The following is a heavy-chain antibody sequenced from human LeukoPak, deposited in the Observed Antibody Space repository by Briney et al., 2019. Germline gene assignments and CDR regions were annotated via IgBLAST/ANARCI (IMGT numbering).Heavy chain of an antibody. CDR1: GFTFSSYA. Sequence: GGSLRLSCAASGFTFSSYAMSWVRQAPGKGLEWVANIKQDGSEKYYVDSVKGRFTISRDNAKNSLYLQMNSLRAEDTAVYYCAKDRVSRRAYCGGDCSSTYAEYFQHWGQGTLVTVSS. CDR2: IKQDGSEK. D-gene: IGHD2-21*02. V-gene: IGHV3-7*03. J-gene: IGHJ1*01. CDR3: AKDRVSRRAYCGGDCSSTYAEYFQH.